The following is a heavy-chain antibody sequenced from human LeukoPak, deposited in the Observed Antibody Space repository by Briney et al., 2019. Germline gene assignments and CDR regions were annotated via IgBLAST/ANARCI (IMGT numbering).Heavy chain of an antibody. Sequence: PSETLSLTCSVSGGSISSSSYYWGWIRQPPGKGLEWIGNIYHRGNTYYNSSLKSRVTISVDTSKNQFSLKLTSVIAADTAVYYCASSPDDYGDYAAGNWFDPWGQGTLITVSS. D-gene: IGHD4-17*01. CDR2: IYHRGNT. J-gene: IGHJ5*02. V-gene: IGHV4-39*01. CDR1: GGSISSSSYY. CDR3: ASSPDDYGDYAAGNWFDP.